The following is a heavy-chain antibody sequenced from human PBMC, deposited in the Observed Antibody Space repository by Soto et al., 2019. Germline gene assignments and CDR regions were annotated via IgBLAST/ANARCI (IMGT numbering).Heavy chain of an antibody. Sequence: GESLKISCKGFGYSFAGYWITWVRQKPGKGLEWMGRIDPSDSQTYYSPSFRGHVTISVTKSITTVFLQWSSLRASDTAMYYCARQIYDSDTGPNFQYYFDSWGQGTPVTVSS. V-gene: IGHV5-10-1*01. D-gene: IGHD3-22*01. J-gene: IGHJ4*02. CDR1: GYSFAGYW. CDR3: ARQIYDSDTGPNFQYYFDS. CDR2: IDPSDSQT.